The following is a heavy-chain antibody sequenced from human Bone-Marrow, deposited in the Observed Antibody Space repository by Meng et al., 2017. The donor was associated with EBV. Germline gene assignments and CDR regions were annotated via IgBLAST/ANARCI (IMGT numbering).Heavy chain of an antibody. CDR3: AREAYYDVLTGYNHWYFDL. CDR1: GFIFSSYD. Sequence: EVQLVESGGGLVQPGXPLILSCAASGFIFSSYDMHWVRQDRGKGLEWVSRIGTAGDTYYPGSVKGRFTISRENAKNSLYLQINSLRAGDTAVYYCAREAYYDVLTGYNHWYFDLWGRGTLVTVSS. D-gene: IGHD3-9*01. V-gene: IGHV3-13*01. J-gene: IGHJ2*01. CDR2: IGTAGDT.